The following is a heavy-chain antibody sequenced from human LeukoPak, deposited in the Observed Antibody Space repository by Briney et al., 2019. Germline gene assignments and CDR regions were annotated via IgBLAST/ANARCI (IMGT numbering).Heavy chain of an antibody. D-gene: IGHD3-10*01. CDR1: GGSFSGYY. CDR2: INHSGST. Sequence: KASETLSLTCAVYGGSFSGYYWSWIRQPPGKGLEWIGEINHSGSTNYNPSLKSRLTISKDTSKNQFSLKLSSVTAADTAVYFCARVYYYASGTFFGDFYYYYMDVWGKGATVSVSS. J-gene: IGHJ6*03. V-gene: IGHV4-34*01. CDR3: ARVYYYASGTFFGDFYYYYMDV.